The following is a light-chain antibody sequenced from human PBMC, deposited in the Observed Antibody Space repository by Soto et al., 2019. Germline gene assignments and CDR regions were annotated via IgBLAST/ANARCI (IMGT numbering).Light chain of an antibody. Sequence: EIVLTQSPGTLSLSPGERATLSCRASQSVSSSNLVWYQQKPGQAPTLLIYGASTRATGIPDRFSGSGSGTDFTLPISRLEPEDFAVYFCQQYVSSPGTFGQGTKVEI. CDR3: QQYVSSPGT. J-gene: IGKJ1*01. CDR2: GAS. CDR1: QSVSSSN. V-gene: IGKV3-20*01.